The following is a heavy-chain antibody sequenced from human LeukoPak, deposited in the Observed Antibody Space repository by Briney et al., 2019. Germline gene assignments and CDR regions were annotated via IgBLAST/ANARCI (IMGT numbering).Heavy chain of an antibody. CDR3: AKEPHNYYDSSGYYNYFDY. J-gene: IGHJ4*02. CDR1: GFTVSNNY. CDR2: VYSGGST. Sequence: GGSLRLSCAAFGFTVSNNYMSWVRQAPGKGLEWVSFVYSGGSTYYADSVKGRFTISRDNSKNTLYLQMNSLRAEDTAVYYCAKEPHNYYDSSGYYNYFDYWGQGTLVTVSS. D-gene: IGHD3-22*01. V-gene: IGHV3-66*01.